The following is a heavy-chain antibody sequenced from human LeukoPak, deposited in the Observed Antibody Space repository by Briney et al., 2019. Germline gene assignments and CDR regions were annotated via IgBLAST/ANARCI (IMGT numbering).Heavy chain of an antibody. CDR3: ARIGGATTGGFDY. V-gene: IGHV3-48*03. CDR1: GFTFSSYE. CDR2: ISSSGSTI. J-gene: IGHJ4*02. Sequence: GGSLRLSCAASGFTFSSYEMNWVRQAPGKGLGWVSYISSSGSTIYYADSVKGRFTISRDNAKNSLYLQMNSLRAEDTAVYYCARIGGATTGGFDYWGQGTLVTVSS. D-gene: IGHD1-26*01.